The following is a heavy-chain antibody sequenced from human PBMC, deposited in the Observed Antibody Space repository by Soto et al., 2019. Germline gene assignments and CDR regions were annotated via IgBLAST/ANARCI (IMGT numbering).Heavy chain of an antibody. Sequence: GGSLRLSCAASGFTFTSYVMSWVRQAQGKGLEWVAGISGGGSTAFYADSVKGRFTISRDNAKNTVVLQMDSLRAEDTAIYYCAKDSNKYSSSLRGRYFDYWGQGTLVTVS. CDR1: GFTFTSYV. D-gene: IGHD3-22*01. J-gene: IGHJ4*02. CDR2: ISGGGSTA. CDR3: AKDSNKYSSSLRGRYFDY. V-gene: IGHV3-23*01.